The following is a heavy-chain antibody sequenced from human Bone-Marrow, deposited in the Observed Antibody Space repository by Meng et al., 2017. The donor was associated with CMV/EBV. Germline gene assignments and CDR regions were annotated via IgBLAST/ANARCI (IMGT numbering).Heavy chain of an antibody. D-gene: IGHD1-26*01. J-gene: IGHJ6*02. CDR3: ARHRGSYVYYGMDV. Sequence: SETLSLTCDISGGSTSGYQWSWIRQPPGKGLEWIGSIYYSGSTYYNPSLKSRVTISVDTSKNQFSLKLSSVTAADTAVYYCARHRGSYVYYGMDVWGQGTTVTVSS. V-gene: IGHV4-39*01. CDR2: IYYSGST. CDR1: GGSTSGYQ.